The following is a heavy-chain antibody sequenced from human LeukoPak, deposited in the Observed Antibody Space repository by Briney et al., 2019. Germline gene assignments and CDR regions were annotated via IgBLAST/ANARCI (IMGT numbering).Heavy chain of an antibody. D-gene: IGHD2-2*01. V-gene: IGHV3-23*01. CDR1: GFTFSDYY. CDR2: ISGSGGST. CDR3: AKDCSSTSCSN. J-gene: IGHJ4*02. Sequence: GGSLRLSCAASGFTFSDYYMSWVRQAPGKGLEWVSAISGSGGSTYYADSVKGRFTISRDNSKNTLYLQMNSLRAEDTAVYYCAKDCSSTSCSNWGQGTLVTVSS.